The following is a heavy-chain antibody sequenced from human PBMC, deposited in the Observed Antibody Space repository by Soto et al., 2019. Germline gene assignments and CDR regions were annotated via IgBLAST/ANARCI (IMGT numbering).Heavy chain of an antibody. J-gene: IGHJ6*02. V-gene: IGHV1-18*04. CDR2: ISAYNGNT. D-gene: IGHD6-6*01. Sequence: ASVELSCKASGYAFTIYGRIWVQQSPRQGLEWMGWISAYNGNTNYAQKFQGWVTMTRDTSISTAYMELSRLRSDDTAVYYCARDSYSSSSSPHYGMDVWGQGITVTV. CDR3: ARDSYSSSSSPHYGMDV. CDR1: GYAFTIYG.